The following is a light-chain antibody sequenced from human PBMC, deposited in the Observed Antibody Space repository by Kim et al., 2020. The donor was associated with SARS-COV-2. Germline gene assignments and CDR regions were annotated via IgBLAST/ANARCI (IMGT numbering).Light chain of an antibody. Sequence: LSLSPGERAPLSCRASQNVGNSLAWYQQRRGHSPRLLIYGASNRATDIPARFSGSGSGTDFTLTISSLEPEDFAVYYCQQRGNWPTFGGGTKLEI. V-gene: IGKV3-11*01. CDR1: QNVGNS. J-gene: IGKJ4*01. CDR2: GAS. CDR3: QQRGNWPT.